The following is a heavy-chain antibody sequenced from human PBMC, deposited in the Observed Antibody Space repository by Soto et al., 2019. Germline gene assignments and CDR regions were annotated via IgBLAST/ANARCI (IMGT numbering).Heavy chain of an antibody. CDR2: MNPNSGNT. Sequence: GASVKVSCKASGYTFTRYDINWVRQATGQGLEWMGWMNPNSGNTGYTQKFQGRVTMTRNTSISTAYMELSSLRSEDTAVYYCTRGPSKSMVRGVYFAYWGQGTLVPVSS. CDR3: TRGPSKSMVRGVYFAY. V-gene: IGHV1-8*01. CDR1: GYTFTRYD. J-gene: IGHJ4*02. D-gene: IGHD3-10*01.